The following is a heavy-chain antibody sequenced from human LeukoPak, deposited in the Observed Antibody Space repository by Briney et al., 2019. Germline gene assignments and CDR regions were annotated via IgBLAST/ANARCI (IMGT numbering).Heavy chain of an antibody. D-gene: IGHD6-19*01. Sequence: GASVKVSCKASGGTFSSYAISWVRQAPGQGLEWMGGIIPIFGTANYAQKFQGRVTITADESTSTAYMELSSLRSEDTAVYYCARDEDIAVAGSFDYWGQGTLVTVSS. CDR2: IIPIFGTA. CDR1: GGTFSSYA. V-gene: IGHV1-69*13. CDR3: ARDEDIAVAGSFDY. J-gene: IGHJ4*02.